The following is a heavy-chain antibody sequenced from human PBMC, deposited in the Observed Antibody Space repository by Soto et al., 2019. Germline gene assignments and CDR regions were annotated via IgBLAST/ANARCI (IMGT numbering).Heavy chain of an antibody. V-gene: IGHV1-8*01. CDR1: GYTFTSYD. CDR3: AKDMGRPKDRLQTSIAARPIYYYGMDV. Sequence: ASVKVSCKASGYTFTSYDINWVRQATGQGLEWMGWMNPNSGNTGYAQKFQGRVTMTRNTSISTAYMELSSLRSEDTAVYYCAKDMGRPKDRLQTSIAARPIYYYGMDVWGQGTTVTVSS. CDR2: MNPNSGNT. D-gene: IGHD6-6*01. J-gene: IGHJ6*02.